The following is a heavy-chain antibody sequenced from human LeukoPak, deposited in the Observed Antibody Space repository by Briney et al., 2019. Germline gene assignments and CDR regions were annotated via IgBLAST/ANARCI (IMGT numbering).Heavy chain of an antibody. CDR3: AAGSGSYYKATS. CDR2: ISSSGSNT. V-gene: IGHV3-23*01. D-gene: IGHD3-10*01. J-gene: IGHJ5*02. Sequence: GGSLRLSCAASGFTFNTYAMTWVRQAPGKGLEWVSSISSSGSNTYYTDSVKGRFTISRDNSKYTLYLQMNSLRVEGTAVYYCAAGSGSYYKATSWGQGTLVTVSS. CDR1: GFTFNTYA.